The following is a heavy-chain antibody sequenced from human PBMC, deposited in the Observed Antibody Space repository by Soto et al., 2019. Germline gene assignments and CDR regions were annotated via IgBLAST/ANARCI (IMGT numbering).Heavy chain of an antibody. CDR1: GGSFNNYA. CDR2: IIPNFDTP. J-gene: IGHJ6*02. V-gene: IGHV1-69*01. CDR3: AVAMVRGILIFESSGMHV. D-gene: IGHD3-10*01. Sequence: QVHLVQSGAEVKKPGSSVKVSCKTSGGSFNNYAVSWVRQAPGQGLEWMGGIIPNFDTPNYAQKFQDRVTIIADESTSTVYMELRSLRSNDTAVYYCAVAMVRGILIFESSGMHVWGQGTTVIVSS.